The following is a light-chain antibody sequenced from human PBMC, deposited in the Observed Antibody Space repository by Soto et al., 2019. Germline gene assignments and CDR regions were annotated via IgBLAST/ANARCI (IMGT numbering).Light chain of an antibody. J-gene: IGKJ1*01. V-gene: IGKV3-20*01. Sequence: EIVLTPSPCTLSLSPGARATLSCRTSQSVSNNYLAWYQQKPGQAPSLLIFGASNRAPDIPDRFSGSGSGTDFTLTISRLEPEDFAVYFCQQYGSSVKTFGQGTKVDIK. CDR3: QQYGSSVKT. CDR1: QSVSNNY. CDR2: GAS.